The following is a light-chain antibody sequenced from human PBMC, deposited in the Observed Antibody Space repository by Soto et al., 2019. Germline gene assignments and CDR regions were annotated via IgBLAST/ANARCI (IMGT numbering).Light chain of an antibody. CDR1: QSVXSD. V-gene: IGKV3-11*01. CDR2: AQS. Sequence: IVLTQSAYTLSLSPGERATLSCRASQSVXSDLAWYEQQPGQATRILSXAQSNRATGIPARFIGSGSGKDFTLTISSLEPEDVAVYYCQQRSNWPPSTFGQGTRLEI. CDR3: QQRSNWPPST. J-gene: IGKJ5*01.